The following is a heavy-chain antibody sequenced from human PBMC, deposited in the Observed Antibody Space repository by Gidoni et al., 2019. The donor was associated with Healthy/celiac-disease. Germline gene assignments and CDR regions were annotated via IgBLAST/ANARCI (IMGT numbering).Heavy chain of an antibody. CDR1: GYTFTGYY. V-gene: IGHV1-2*02. Sequence: QVQMVQSGAEVKKPGASVKVSCKASGYTFTGYYMHWVRQAPGQGLEWMGWINPNSGGTNYAQKFQGRVTMTRDTSISTAYMELSRLRSDDTAVYYCARDTVTTTDYYYGMDVWGQGTTVTVSS. CDR3: ARDTVTTTDYYYGMDV. CDR2: INPNSGGT. J-gene: IGHJ6*02. D-gene: IGHD4-4*01.